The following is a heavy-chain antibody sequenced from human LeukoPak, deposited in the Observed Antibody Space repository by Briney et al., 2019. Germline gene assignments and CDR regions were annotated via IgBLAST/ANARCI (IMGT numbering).Heavy chain of an antibody. Sequence: DPGGSLRLSCAASGFTFSSYAMSWVRQAPGKGLEWVSAISGSGGSTYYADSVKGRFTISRDNSKNTLYLQMNSLRAEDTAVYYCAKEWLTSSWYFLLYFDYWGQGTLVTVSS. CDR2: ISGSGGST. CDR1: GFTFSSYA. D-gene: IGHD6-13*01. V-gene: IGHV3-23*01. CDR3: AKEWLTSSWYFLLYFDY. J-gene: IGHJ4*02.